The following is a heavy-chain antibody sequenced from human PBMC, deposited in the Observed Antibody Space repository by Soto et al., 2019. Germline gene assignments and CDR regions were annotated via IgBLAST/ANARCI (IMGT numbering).Heavy chain of an antibody. CDR3: ARAYTGRLPRRADYYYALDV. CDR1: GFTPSSSD. D-gene: IGHD2-15*01. CDR2: IDGAGRIT. Sequence: GGSLRLSCAASGFTPSSSDMSWVRQGPGKGLEWVSTIDGAGRITYYADSVKGRFTISRDNSKNTLYLQMESLGADDTAIYYCARAYTGRLPRRADYYYALDVWGQGIMVTVSS. V-gene: IGHV3-23*01. J-gene: IGHJ6*02.